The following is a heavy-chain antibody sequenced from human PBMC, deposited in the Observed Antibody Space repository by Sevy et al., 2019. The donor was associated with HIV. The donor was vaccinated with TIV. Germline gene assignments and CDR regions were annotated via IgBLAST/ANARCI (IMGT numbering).Heavy chain of an antibody. Sequence: SETLSLTCAVYGGSFSGYYWSRIRQPPWKGLEWIGEINHSRGTNYNPSLKSRVTISVDTSKNQFSLKLNSVTAADTAVYYCARHCTGSSCSHAFDIWGQGTMVTVSS. CDR2: INHSRGT. J-gene: IGHJ3*02. CDR3: ARHCTGSSCSHAFDI. D-gene: IGHD2-15*01. CDR1: GGSFSGYY. V-gene: IGHV4-34*01.